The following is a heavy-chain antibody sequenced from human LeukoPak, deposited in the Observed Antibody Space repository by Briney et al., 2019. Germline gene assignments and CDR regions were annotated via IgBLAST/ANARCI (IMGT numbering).Heavy chain of an antibody. CDR3: ASQGYCTNGVCYGYYFDY. V-gene: IGHV3-74*01. J-gene: IGHJ4*02. D-gene: IGHD2-8*01. CDR2: INSDGSST. CDR1: GFTFSSYW. Sequence: PGGSLRLSCAASGFTFSSYWMHWVRQAPGKGLVWVSRINSDGSSTSYADSVKGRFTISRDNAKNTLYLQMNSLGAEDTAVYYCASQGYCTNGVCYGYYFDYWGQGTLVTVSS.